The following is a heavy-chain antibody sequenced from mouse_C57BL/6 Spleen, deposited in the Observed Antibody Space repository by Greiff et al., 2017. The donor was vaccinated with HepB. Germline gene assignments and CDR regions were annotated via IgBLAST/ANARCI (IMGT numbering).Heavy chain of an antibody. Sequence: QVQLQQPGAELVMPGASVKLSCKASGYTFTSYWMHWVKQRPGQGLEWIGEIDPSDSYTNYNQKFKGKSTLTVDKSSSTAYMQLSSLTSEDSAVYYCANKFYDYEGYWYFDVWGTGTTVTVSS. CDR1: GYTFTSYW. D-gene: IGHD2-4*01. V-gene: IGHV1-69*01. J-gene: IGHJ1*03. CDR3: ANKFYDYEGYWYFDV. CDR2: IDPSDSYT.